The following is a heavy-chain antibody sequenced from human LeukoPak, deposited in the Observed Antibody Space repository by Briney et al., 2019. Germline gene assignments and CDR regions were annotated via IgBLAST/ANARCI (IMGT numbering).Heavy chain of an antibody. CDR3: ALLPWPDISAAIQGANC. J-gene: IGHJ1*01. CDR2: ISETSPRA. Sequence: RLSXXXXXFTXXXXVMXXXXXXPXXXLXXVSXISETSPRAYYADSVKGRFTISRDNSKNTLYLQMNSLRAEDTAVYYCALLPWPDISAAIQGANCWGQGTLVTVSS. CDR1: XFTXXXXV. V-gene: IGHV3-23*01. D-gene: IGHD2-2*02.